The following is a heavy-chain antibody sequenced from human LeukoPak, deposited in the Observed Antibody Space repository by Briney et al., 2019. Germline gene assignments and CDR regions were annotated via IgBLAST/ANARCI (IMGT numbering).Heavy chain of an antibody. CDR3: AREAAMAMGAFDI. Sequence: GGSLRLSCAASGFTFSSYAMYWVRQAPGKGLEYVSAISSNGGSTYYANSVKGRFTISRDNSKNTLYLQMGSLRAEDMAVYYCAREAAMAMGAFDIWGQGTMVTVSS. J-gene: IGHJ3*02. D-gene: IGHD5-18*01. CDR2: ISSNGGST. CDR1: GFTFSSYA. V-gene: IGHV3-64*01.